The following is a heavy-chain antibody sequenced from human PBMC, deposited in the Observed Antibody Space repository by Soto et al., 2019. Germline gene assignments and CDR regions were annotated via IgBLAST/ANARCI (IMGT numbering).Heavy chain of an antibody. D-gene: IGHD5-12*01. V-gene: IGHV3-9*01. CDR2: ITWNSDTV. CDR3: AKDSGRDGYTPFDY. Sequence: EVQLVESGGGLVQPGRSLRLSCAASGFTFDDFAMHWVQQGPGKGLEWVSIITWNSDTVAYADSVKGRFTISRDNAKNSLYLQMNSLRAEDTALYYCAKDSGRDGYTPFDYWGQGTLVTVSS. CDR1: GFTFDDFA. J-gene: IGHJ4*02.